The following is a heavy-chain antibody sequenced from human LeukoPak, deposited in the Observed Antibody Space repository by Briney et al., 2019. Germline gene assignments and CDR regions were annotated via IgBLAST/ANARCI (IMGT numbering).Heavy chain of an antibody. J-gene: IGHJ4*02. CDR2: INHSGST. D-gene: IGHD2-2*01. Sequence: PSETLSLTCAVYGGSFSGYYWSWIRQPPGKGLEWIGEINHSGSTNYNPSLKSRVAISVDTSKNQFSLKLSSVTAADTAVYYCARGCRTSCYPYGYRGQGTLVTVSS. V-gene: IGHV4-34*01. CDR3: ARGCRTSCYPYGY. CDR1: GGSFSGYY.